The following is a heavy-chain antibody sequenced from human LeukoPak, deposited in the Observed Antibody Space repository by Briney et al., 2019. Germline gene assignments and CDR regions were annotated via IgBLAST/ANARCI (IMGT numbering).Heavy chain of an antibody. D-gene: IGHD6-19*01. CDR1: GYSFTSYY. CDR3: ARELAVADAFDI. J-gene: IGHJ3*02. Sequence: GESLKISCKGSGYSFTSYYMHWVRQAPGQGLEWMGWINPNSGGTNYAQKFQGRVTMTRDKSIRTAYMELSRLTSDDTAVYYCARELAVADAFDIWGQGTMVTVSS. V-gene: IGHV1-2*02. CDR2: INPNSGGT.